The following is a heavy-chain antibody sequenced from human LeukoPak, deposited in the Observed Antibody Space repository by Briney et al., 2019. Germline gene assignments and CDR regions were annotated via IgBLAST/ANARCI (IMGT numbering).Heavy chain of an antibody. CDR1: GFTFSTYS. CDR2: ISTRSSYL. Sequence: GGSLRLSCAASGFTFSTYSMNWVRQAPGKGLEWVSSISTRSSYLYFADSVKGRFTISRDNAKNSLYLEMKSLRAEDTAVYYCGTTAGNYWGQGTLVPVSS. J-gene: IGHJ4*02. V-gene: IGHV3-21*01. CDR3: GTTAGNY. D-gene: IGHD1-1*01.